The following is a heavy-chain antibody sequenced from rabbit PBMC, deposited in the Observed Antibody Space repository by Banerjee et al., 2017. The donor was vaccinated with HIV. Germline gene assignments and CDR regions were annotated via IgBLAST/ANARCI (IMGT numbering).Heavy chain of an antibody. CDR3: ARDWTGGYTPYAIEFSL. Sequence: QEQLEESGGDLVKPEGSLTLTCTASGFSFSSNYWLCWVRQAPGKGLEWIACIGAGSTYYATWAKGRFTISKTSSTTVTLQMTSLTAADTATYFCARDWTGGYTPYAIEFSLWGPGTLVTVS. D-gene: IGHD6-1*01. J-gene: IGHJ4*01. V-gene: IGHV1S45*01. CDR1: GFSFSSNYW. CDR2: IGAGST.